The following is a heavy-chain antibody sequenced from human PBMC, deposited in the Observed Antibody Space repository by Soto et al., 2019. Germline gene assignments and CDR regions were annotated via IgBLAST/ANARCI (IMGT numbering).Heavy chain of an antibody. CDR3: ARLYDSSGHHFDY. D-gene: IGHD3-22*01. CDR1: VYSFTSYW. Sequence: GESLKSSGKGSVYSFTSYWIGWVRQMPGKGPEWMGIIYPGDSDTRYSPSFQGQVTISADKSISTAYLQWSSLKASDTAMYYCARLYDSSGHHFDYWGQGTLVTVSS. V-gene: IGHV5-51*01. J-gene: IGHJ4*02. CDR2: IYPGDSDT.